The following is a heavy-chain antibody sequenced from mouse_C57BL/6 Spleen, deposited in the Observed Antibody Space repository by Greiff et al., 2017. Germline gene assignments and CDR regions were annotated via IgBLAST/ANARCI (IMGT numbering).Heavy chain of an antibody. D-gene: IGHD1-1*01. V-gene: IGHV1-42*01. Sequence: EVKLVESGPELVKPGASVKISCKASGYSFTGYYMNWVKQSPEKSLEWIGEINPSTGGTTYNQKFKAKATLTVDKSSSTAYMQLKSLTSEDSAVYYCAKPYYYGKGYYFDYWGQGTTLTVSS. CDR3: AKPYYYGKGYYFDY. CDR2: INPSTGGT. CDR1: GYSFTGYY. J-gene: IGHJ2*01.